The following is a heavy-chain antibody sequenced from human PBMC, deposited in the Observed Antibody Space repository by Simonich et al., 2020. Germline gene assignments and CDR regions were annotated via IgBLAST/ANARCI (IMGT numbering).Heavy chain of an antibody. CDR1: GYSISSGYY. CDR2: IYHSGRT. Sequence: QVQLQESGPGLVKPSETLSLTCAVSGYSISSGYYWGWIRQPPGKGLEWIGSIYHSGRTYYNPSLKSRVTISVATSKNQFSLKLSSVTAADTAVYYCARVGYSNYYYYGMDVWGQGTTVTVSS. D-gene: IGHD6-13*01. V-gene: IGHV4-38-2*01. CDR3: ARVGYSNYYYYGMDV. J-gene: IGHJ6*02.